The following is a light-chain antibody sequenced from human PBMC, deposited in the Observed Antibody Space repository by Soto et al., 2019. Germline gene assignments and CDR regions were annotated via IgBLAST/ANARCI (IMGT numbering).Light chain of an antibody. CDR1: SSDVGGYNY. J-gene: IGLJ1*01. Sequence: HSVLAQPASGSGCPGQSITISCTGTSSDVGGYNYVSWYQHHPGKAAKLMIYDVSHRPSGVSNRFSGSKSGNTASLIISGLQAEDEADYYCSSYTSSSTLSTYVFGTG. CDR3: SSYTSSSTLSTYV. V-gene: IGLV2-14*03. CDR2: DVS.